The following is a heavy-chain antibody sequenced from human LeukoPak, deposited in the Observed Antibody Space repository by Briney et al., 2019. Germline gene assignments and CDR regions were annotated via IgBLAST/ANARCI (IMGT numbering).Heavy chain of an antibody. D-gene: IGHD3-22*01. CDR2: IIPIFGTA. J-gene: IGHJ5*02. V-gene: IGHV1-69*13. CDR3: ASLNYYDSSGYYADTGS. CDR1: GGTFSSYA. Sequence: SVKVSCKASGGTFSSYAFSWVRQAPGQGLEWMGGIIPIFGTANYAQKFQGRVTITADESTSTAYMEVSSLRSEDTAVYYCASLNYYDSSGYYADTGSWGQGTLVTVSS.